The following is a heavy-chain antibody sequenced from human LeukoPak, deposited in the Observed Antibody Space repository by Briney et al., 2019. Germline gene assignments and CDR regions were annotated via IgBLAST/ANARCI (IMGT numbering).Heavy chain of an antibody. CDR3: SNGIYDKSY. Sequence: GGSLRLSCSASGFTFTTYWMAWVRQAPGKGLEWVANIKQDGSEAYYAESVRGRFTISRDNAKNSLYLQMNSLRAEDTSVYYCSNGIYDKSYWGQGTLVTVSS. D-gene: IGHD3-22*01. CDR2: IKQDGSEA. J-gene: IGHJ4*02. CDR1: GFTFTTYW. V-gene: IGHV3-7*01.